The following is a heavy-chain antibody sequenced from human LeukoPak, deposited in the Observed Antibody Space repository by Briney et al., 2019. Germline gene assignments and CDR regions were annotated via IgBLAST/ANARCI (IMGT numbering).Heavy chain of an antibody. CDR3: ARDKNYRELSPSDP. Sequence: SETLSLTCTVSGGSISSYYWSWIRQPPGKGLEWIGYIYYSGSTNYNPSLKSRVTISVDTSKNQFSLELSSVTAADTAVYYCARDKNYRELSPSDPWGQGTLVTVSS. CDR1: GGSISSYY. D-gene: IGHD1-26*01. CDR2: IYYSGST. V-gene: IGHV4-59*01. J-gene: IGHJ5*02.